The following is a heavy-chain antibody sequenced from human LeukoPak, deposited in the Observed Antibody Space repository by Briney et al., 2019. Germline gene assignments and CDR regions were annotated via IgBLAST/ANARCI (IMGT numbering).Heavy chain of an antibody. CDR2: ISAYNGNT. CDR3: ARDPSAGTFDY. V-gene: IGHV1-18*04. CDR1: GYTFTGYY. Sequence: ASVKVSCKASGYTFTGYYMHWVRQAPGQGLEWMGWISAYNGNTNYAQKLQGRVTMTTDTSTSTAYMELRSLRSDDTAVYYCARDPSAGTFDYWGQGTLVTVSS. J-gene: IGHJ4*02. D-gene: IGHD6-19*01.